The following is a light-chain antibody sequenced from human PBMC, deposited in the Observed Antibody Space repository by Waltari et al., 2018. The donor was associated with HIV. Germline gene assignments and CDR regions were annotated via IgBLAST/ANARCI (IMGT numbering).Light chain of an antibody. J-gene: IGLJ3*02. CDR2: EVT. CDR3: NSYATGSAWV. V-gene: IGLV2-23*02. Sequence: QSALTQPASVSGSPGQSITISCTGTSSDVGSYNLVSWYQQHPGKAPKLMIYEVTKRPSGVFNRFSGSKSGNTASLTISGLQAEDEADYYCNSYATGSAWVFGGGTKLTVL. CDR1: SSDVGSYNL.